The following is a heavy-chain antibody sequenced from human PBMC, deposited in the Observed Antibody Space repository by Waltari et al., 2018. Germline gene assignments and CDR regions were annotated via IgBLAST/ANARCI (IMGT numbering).Heavy chain of an antibody. J-gene: IGHJ5*02. V-gene: IGHV4-34*01. CDR1: GGSFSGYY. CDR2: INHSGRT. CDR3: ARRSRLSGARFDP. D-gene: IGHD6-19*01. Sequence: QVQLQQWGAGLLKPSATLSLTCAVYGGSFSGYYWSWIRQPPGKGMEWMGEINHSGRTNYNPSLKSGVRKSVDTAKKQCALKLSSVTAADTAVYYWARRSRLSGARFDPWGQGTLVTVSS.